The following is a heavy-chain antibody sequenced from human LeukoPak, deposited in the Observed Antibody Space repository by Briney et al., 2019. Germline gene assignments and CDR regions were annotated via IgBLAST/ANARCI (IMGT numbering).Heavy chain of an antibody. V-gene: IGHV1-18*01. CDR2: ISAYNGNT. CDR1: GYTFTSYG. CDR3: ARVVVVSAAIPRGWFDP. J-gene: IGHJ5*02. D-gene: IGHD2-2*01. Sequence: ASVKVSCKASGYTFTSYGISWVRQAPGQGLEWMGWISAYNGNTNYAQKLQGRVTMTADTSTSTAYMELRSPRSDDTAVYYCARVVVVSAAIPRGWFDPWGQGTLVTVSS.